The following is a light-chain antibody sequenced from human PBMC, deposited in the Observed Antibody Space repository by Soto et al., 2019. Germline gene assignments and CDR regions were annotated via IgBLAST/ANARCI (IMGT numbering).Light chain of an antibody. J-gene: IGKJ4*01. CDR1: QSVSSS. CDR3: QQYSNCPLT. Sequence: ETVMTQSPATLSVSPGERATLSCRASQSVSSSLAWYQQKPGQAPRLLIYDASTRATDVPARFSGSGSGTEFTLTVSGLQSEVFAVYHCQQYSNCPLTLGGGTKV. V-gene: IGKV3-15*01. CDR2: DAS.